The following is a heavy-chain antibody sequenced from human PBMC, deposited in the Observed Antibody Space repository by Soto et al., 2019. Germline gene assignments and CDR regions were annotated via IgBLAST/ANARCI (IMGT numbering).Heavy chain of an antibody. J-gene: IGHJ4*02. D-gene: IGHD4-17*01. Sequence: QVQLQESGPGLVKPSETLSLTCTVSGGSISSYYWSWIRQPPGKGLEWIGYIYYSGSTNYNPSLXSXGXIXXATSKNQFSLKLSSVTAADTAVYYCASRYGVYFDYWGQGTLVTVSS. V-gene: IGHV4-59*08. CDR1: GGSISSYY. CDR2: IYYSGST. CDR3: ASRYGVYFDY.